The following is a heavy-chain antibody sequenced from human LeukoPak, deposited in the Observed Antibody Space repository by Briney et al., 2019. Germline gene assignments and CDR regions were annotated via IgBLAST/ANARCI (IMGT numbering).Heavy chain of an antibody. J-gene: IGHJ4*02. V-gene: IGHV1-69*13. CDR1: GYTFTSYG. CDR2: IIPIFGTA. Sequence: GASVKVSCKASGYTFTSYGISWVRQAPGQGLEWMGGIIPIFGTANYAQKFQGRVTITADESTSTAYMELSSLRSEDTAVYYCARDNSWYSSSSLVYWGQGTLVTVSS. D-gene: IGHD6-6*01. CDR3: ARDNSWYSSSSLVY.